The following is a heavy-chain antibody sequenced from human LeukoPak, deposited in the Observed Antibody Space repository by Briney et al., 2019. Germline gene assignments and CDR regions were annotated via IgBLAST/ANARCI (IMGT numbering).Heavy chain of an antibody. D-gene: IGHD1-26*01. V-gene: IGHV1-2*02. Sequence: ASVKVSCKASGYTFTGYYIHWVRQAPGQGLEWMGWINPDSGGTNSAQMFQDRVTMTRDTSIGTAYMELSRLRSDDTAVYYCARELFYTSGSKSNRVDYWGQGTLVTVSS. CDR1: GYTFTGYY. CDR3: ARELFYTSGSKSNRVDY. CDR2: INPDSGGT. J-gene: IGHJ4*02.